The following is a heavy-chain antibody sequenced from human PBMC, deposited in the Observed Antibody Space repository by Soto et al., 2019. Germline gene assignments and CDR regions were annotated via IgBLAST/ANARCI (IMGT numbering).Heavy chain of an antibody. CDR1: GYTFISYY. D-gene: IGHD3-10*01. Sequence: ASVKVSCKASGYTFISYYMHWVRQAPGHGLQRMGWINTKNGVTKYAQRFQDRVTMTRDASINTAYMQLSRLTSDDAAVYYCARGTGSSWYDPWGQGTLVTVSS. J-gene: IGHJ5*02. V-gene: IGHV1-2*02. CDR2: INTKNGVT. CDR3: ARGTGSSWYDP.